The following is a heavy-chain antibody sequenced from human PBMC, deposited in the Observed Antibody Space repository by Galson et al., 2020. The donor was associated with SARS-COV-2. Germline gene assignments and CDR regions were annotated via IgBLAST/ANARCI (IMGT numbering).Heavy chain of an antibody. CDR3: ARLRYYDVLTGYIVDV. CDR1: GYTFTDYY. D-gene: IGHD3-9*01. J-gene: IGHJ6*02. V-gene: IGHV1-2*02. Sequence: ASVKVSCKASGYTFTDYYIHWVRQAPGQGLEWMGWINPKSGGTNYAQKFEGRVTMTRDTTINTAYMELSRLRADDTAVYYCARLRYYDVLTGYIVDVWGQGTMVTVSS. CDR2: INPKSGGT.